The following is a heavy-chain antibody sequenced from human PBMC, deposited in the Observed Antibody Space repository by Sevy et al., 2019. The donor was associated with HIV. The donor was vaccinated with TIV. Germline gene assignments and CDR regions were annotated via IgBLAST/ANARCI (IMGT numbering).Heavy chain of an antibody. J-gene: IGHJ4*02. V-gene: IGHV3-23*01. CDR2: ISGNGGTT. CDR1: GFTFSNYA. Sequence: GGSLRLSCAASGFTFSNYAMSWVRQAPGKGLEWVSAISGNGGTTYYADSVKGRFTISRDNSKNTLYLQMNSLRAEDTAIYYCARGIPYCGGDCYPDYWGQGTLVTVSS. CDR3: ARGIPYCGGDCYPDY. D-gene: IGHD2-21*02.